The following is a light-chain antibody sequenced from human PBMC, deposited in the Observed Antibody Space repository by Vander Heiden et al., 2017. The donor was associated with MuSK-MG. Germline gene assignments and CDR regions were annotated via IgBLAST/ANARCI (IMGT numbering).Light chain of an antibody. CDR1: SEHSTYP. CDR2: PKLDGCH. CDR3: GERPKNDGQVGVV. V-gene: IGLV4-3*01. J-gene: IGLJ1*01. Sequence: LPVLTQPPSASALLGASIKLTCTLSSEHSTYPIEWYQQRPGRSPQYIMNPKLDGCHSKADGIPDRFMGASSGADRSLTSYNFQSDDEAEDHCGERPKNDGQVGVVFGTGTKVTV.